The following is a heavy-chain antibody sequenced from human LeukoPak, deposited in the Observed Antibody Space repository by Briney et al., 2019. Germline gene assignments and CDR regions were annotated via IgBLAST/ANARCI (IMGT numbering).Heavy chain of an antibody. J-gene: IGHJ5*02. CDR2: INPSGGST. CDR1: GYTFTSYY. D-gene: IGHD2-21*01. Sequence: ASVKVSCKASGYTFTSYYMHWVRQAPGQGLEWMGIINPSGGSTSYAQKFQGRVTITRDTSTSTVYMELSSLRSEDTAVYYCARDIRFPDWFDPWGQGTLVTVSS. V-gene: IGHV1-46*01. CDR3: ARDIRFPDWFDP.